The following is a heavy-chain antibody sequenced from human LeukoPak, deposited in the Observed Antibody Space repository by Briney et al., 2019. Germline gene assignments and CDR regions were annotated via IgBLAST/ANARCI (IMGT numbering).Heavy chain of an antibody. D-gene: IGHD4-17*01. Sequence: PAGSLRLSCAASGLTVSSNYMNWVRQAPGKGLEWVSVIYSGGSTYYADSVKGRFTISRDNSKNTLFLQMNSLRAADTAVYYCAREAVTRDYFDYWGQGALVTVAS. V-gene: IGHV3-53*01. CDR1: GLTVSSNY. CDR2: IYSGGST. J-gene: IGHJ4*02. CDR3: AREAVTRDYFDY.